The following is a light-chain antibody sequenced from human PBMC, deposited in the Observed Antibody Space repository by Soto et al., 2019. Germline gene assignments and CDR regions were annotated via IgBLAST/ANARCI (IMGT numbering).Light chain of an antibody. CDR3: QKYDNWPRT. CDR1: QSVSTN. Sequence: IVLTNSPATLSVSREERAARSCRASQSVSTNLAWYQHKPGQAPSLLIYDASNRATGVPARFSGSGSGTEFTLTISSLQSEDFAVYYCQKYDNWPRTFGQGTKVDIK. V-gene: IGKV3-15*01. CDR2: DAS. J-gene: IGKJ1*01.